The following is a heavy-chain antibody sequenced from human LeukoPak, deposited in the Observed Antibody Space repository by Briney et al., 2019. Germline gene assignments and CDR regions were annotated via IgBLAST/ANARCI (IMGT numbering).Heavy chain of an antibody. CDR2: TYYRSKWYN. V-gene: IGHV6-1*01. CDR1: GDSVSSNSAA. D-gene: IGHD6-13*01. Sequence: SQTLSLICAISGDSVSSNSAAWNWIRQSPSRGLEWLGRTYYRSKWYNDYAVSVKSRITINPDTSKNQFSLQLNSVTPEDTAVYYCARCYSSSWVHPFDYWGQGTLVTVSS. CDR3: ARCYSSSWVHPFDY. J-gene: IGHJ4*02.